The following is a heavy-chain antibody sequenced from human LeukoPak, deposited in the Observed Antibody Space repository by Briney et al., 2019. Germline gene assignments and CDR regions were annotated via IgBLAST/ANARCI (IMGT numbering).Heavy chain of an antibody. CDR3: ARDRVGATVNFDY. D-gene: IGHD1-26*01. CDR2: ISSSGSTI. Sequence: GGSLRLSCAASGFTFSSYEMNWVRQAPGKGLEWVSYISSSGSTIYYADSVKGRFTISRDNAKNSLYLQMNSLRAEDTAVYYCARDRVGATVNFDYRGQGTLVTVSS. J-gene: IGHJ4*02. V-gene: IGHV3-48*03. CDR1: GFTFSSYE.